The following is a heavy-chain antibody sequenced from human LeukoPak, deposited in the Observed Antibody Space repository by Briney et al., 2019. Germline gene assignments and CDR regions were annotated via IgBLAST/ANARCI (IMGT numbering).Heavy chain of an antibody. D-gene: IGHD3-10*01. CDR3: ARVKYSYGSGEFDY. J-gene: IGHJ4*02. CDR2: ISAHNGNT. V-gene: IGHV1-18*01. CDR1: GYTFTSYG. Sequence: ASVKVSCKASGYTFTSYGISWVRQAPGQGLEWMGWISAHNGNTNYAQKLQGRVTMTTDTSTSTAYMELSSLRSEDTAVYYCARVKYSYGSGEFDYWGQGTLVTVSS.